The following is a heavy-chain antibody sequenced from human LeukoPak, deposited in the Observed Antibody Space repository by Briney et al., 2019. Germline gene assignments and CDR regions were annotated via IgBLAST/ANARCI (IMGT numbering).Heavy chain of an antibody. D-gene: IGHD3-16*02. CDR2: INHSGST. V-gene: IGHV4-34*01. J-gene: IGHJ4*02. CDR3: ARGPRHYDYVWGSYRTLVYFDY. CDR1: GGSFSGYY. Sequence: SETLSLTCAVYGGSFSGYYWSWIRQPPGKGLEWIGEINHSGSTNYNPSLKSRVTISVDTSKNQSSLKLSSVTAADTAVYYCARGPRHYDYVWGSYRTLVYFDYWGQGTLVTVSS.